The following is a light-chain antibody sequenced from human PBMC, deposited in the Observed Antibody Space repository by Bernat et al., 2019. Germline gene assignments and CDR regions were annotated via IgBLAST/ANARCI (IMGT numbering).Light chain of an antibody. V-gene: IGLV1-36*01. CDR2: NDL. J-gene: IGLJ2*01. CDR1: TANIGINT. CDR3: YTWDDSLNGPV. Sequence: QAVLTQTPSMSAAPRQRVTISCDGTTANIGINTVPWYQQFPGQSPHLLIYNDLVLPSGISDRFSGSRSGTAASLAISGLQAEDEAEYFCYTWDDSLNGPVFGGGTKLTVL.